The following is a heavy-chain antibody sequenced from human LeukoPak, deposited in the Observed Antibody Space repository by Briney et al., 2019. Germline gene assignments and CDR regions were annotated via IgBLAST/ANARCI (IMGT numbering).Heavy chain of an antibody. Sequence: GGSLRLSCAASGFTFSNSAMSWVRQAPGKGLEWVANIKLDGSEKTYVDSVKGRFTISRDNAKSSLYLQMNSLRAEDTAVYYCARHGNYNFDYWGQGTLVTVTS. CDR3: ARHGNYNFDY. CDR2: IKLDGSEK. CDR1: GFTFSNSA. D-gene: IGHD5-24*01. V-gene: IGHV3-7*05. J-gene: IGHJ4*02.